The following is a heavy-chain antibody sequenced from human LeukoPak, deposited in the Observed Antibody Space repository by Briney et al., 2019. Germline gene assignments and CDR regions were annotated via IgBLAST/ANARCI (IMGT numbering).Heavy chain of an antibody. CDR1: GGSFSGYY. V-gene: IGHV4-34*01. Sequence: SETLSLTCAVYGGSFSGYYWSWIRQPPGKGLEWIGEINHSGSTNYNPSLKSRVTISVDTSKNQFSLKLSSVTAADTAVYYCARRGRLRFLEWLLWWFDPWGQGTLVTVSS. CDR2: INHSGST. J-gene: IGHJ5*02. D-gene: IGHD3-3*01. CDR3: ARRGRLRFLEWLLWWFDP.